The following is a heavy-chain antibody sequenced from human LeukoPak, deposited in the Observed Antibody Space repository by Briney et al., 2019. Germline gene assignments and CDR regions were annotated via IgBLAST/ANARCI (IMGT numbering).Heavy chain of an antibody. V-gene: IGHV4-39*07. CDR3: ARRATYYDILTGYYPHYYFDY. Sequence: SQTLSLTCTVSGGSISSGSYYWSWIRQPPGKGLEWIGEINHSGSTNYNPSLKSRVTISVDTSKNQFSLKLSSVTAADTAVYYCARRATYYDILTGYYPHYYFDYWGQGTLVTVSS. D-gene: IGHD3-9*01. CDR1: GGSISSGSYY. J-gene: IGHJ4*02. CDR2: INHSGST.